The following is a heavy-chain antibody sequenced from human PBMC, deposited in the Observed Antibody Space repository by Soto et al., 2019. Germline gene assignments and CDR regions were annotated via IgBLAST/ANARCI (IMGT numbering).Heavy chain of an antibody. CDR2: ISSSSTI. CDR3: VRTSLVVAAATREDY. J-gene: IGHJ4*02. CDR1: GFTFSSYS. V-gene: IGHV3-48*01. D-gene: IGHD2-15*01. Sequence: TGGSLRLSCAASGFTFSSYSMNWVRQAPGKGLEWVSYISSSSTIYYADSVKGRFTISRDNAKNSLYLQMNSLRAEDTAVYYCVRTSLVVAAATREDYWGQGTLVTVSS.